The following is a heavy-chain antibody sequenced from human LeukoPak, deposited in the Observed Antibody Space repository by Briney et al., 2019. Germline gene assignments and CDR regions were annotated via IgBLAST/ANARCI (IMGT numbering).Heavy chain of an antibody. Sequence: GGSLRLSCAASGFTFSDYYMSWIRQAPGKGPEWVSYISSSGSTIYYADSVKGRFTISRDNAKNSLYLQMNSLRAEDTAVYYCARDSRVSPVFGVALNSHYYGMDVWGQGTTVTVSS. D-gene: IGHD3-3*01. J-gene: IGHJ6*02. CDR1: GFTFSDYY. CDR3: ARDSRVSPVFGVALNSHYYGMDV. V-gene: IGHV3-11*01. CDR2: ISSSGSTI.